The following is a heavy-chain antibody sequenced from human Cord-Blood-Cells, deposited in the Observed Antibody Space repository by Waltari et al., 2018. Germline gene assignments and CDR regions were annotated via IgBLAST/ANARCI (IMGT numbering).Heavy chain of an antibody. V-gene: IGHV1-3*01. Sequence: QVQLVQSGAEVKKPGASVQVSCKASGYTFTTYAMHWVRQAPGQRLEWMGWINAGNGNTKYSQKLQGRVTITRDTSASTAYMELSSLRSEDTAVYYCARDYCTGGVCYYYYGMDVWGQGTTVTVSS. CDR1: GYTFTTYA. J-gene: IGHJ6*02. CDR3: ARDYCTGGVCYYYYGMDV. CDR2: INAGNGNT. D-gene: IGHD2-8*02.